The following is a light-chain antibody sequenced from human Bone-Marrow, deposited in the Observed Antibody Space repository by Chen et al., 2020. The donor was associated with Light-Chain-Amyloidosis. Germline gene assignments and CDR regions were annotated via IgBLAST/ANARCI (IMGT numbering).Light chain of an antibody. V-gene: IGLV2-14*01. CDR1: SSDVGGDNP. CDR3: SSYTITNTLV. Sequence: QSALTQPASVSGSPGPATTISCHGTSSDVGGDNPVSWYQQHPDKAPKLMIYEVTNRPSWVPDRFSGSKSDNTASLTISGLQTEDEADYFCSSYTITNTLVFGSGTRVTVL. J-gene: IGLJ1*01. CDR2: EVT.